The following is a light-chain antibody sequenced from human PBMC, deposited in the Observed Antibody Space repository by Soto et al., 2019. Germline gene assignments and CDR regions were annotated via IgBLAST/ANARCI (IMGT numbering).Light chain of an antibody. V-gene: IGKV3-20*01. CDR2: GAS. CDR1: QSVSSRY. Sequence: EIVLTQSPGTLSLSPGERATLSCRASQSVSSRYLAWYQQKPGQAPRLLTYGASNRATGIPDRFSGSGSGTDFTLTISRLEPEDFAVYFCQQYNNSPEYTFGQGTKLEIK. J-gene: IGKJ2*01. CDR3: QQYNNSPEYT.